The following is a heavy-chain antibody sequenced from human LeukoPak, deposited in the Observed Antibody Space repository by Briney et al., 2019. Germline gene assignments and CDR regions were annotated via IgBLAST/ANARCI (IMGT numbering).Heavy chain of an antibody. D-gene: IGHD1-26*01. J-gene: IGHJ5*02. V-gene: IGHV1-18*01. Sequence: EASVKVSCKASGYTFTSYGISWVRQAPGQGLEWMGWISAYNGNTNYAQKLQGRVTMTTDTSTSTAYMELRSLRSDDTAVYYCARVGSGSYYRAFMFDPRGQGTLVTVSS. CDR3: ARVGSGSYYRAFMFDP. CDR2: ISAYNGNT. CDR1: GYTFTSYG.